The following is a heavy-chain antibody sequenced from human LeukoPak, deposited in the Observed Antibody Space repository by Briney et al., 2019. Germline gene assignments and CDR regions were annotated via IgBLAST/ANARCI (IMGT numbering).Heavy chain of an antibody. V-gene: IGHV4-4*02. CDR1: GGSISSINW. D-gene: IGHD3-16*02. Sequence: SETLSRTCAVSGGSISSINWWSRVRQPPGKGLEWIGEIYHSGSTNYNPSLKSRVTISADKSKNQFSLKLSSVTAADTAVYYCARATGLGELSPHYWGQGTLVTVSS. CDR2: IYHSGST. CDR3: ARATGLGELSPHY. J-gene: IGHJ4*02.